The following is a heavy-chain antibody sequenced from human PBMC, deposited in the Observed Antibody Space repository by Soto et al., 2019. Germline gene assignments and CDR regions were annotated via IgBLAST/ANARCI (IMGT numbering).Heavy chain of an antibody. D-gene: IGHD6-13*01. V-gene: IGHV3-33*01. J-gene: IGHJ6*02. CDR2: IWYDGSNK. Sequence: GGSKRLSCAASGFPIGSHVMHWVRQAPGKGLEWVAVIWYDGSNKYYADSVKGRFTISRDNSKNTLYLQMNSLRAEDTAVYYCARDIAAAGTSYYYYGMDVWGQGTTVTVSS. CDR3: ARDIAAAGTSYYYYGMDV. CDR1: GFPIGSHV.